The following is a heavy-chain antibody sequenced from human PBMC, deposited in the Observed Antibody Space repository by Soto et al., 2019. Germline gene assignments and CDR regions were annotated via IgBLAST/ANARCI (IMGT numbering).Heavy chain of an antibody. CDR2: IIPIFGTA. CDR1: GGTFSSYA. V-gene: IGHV1-69*13. Sequence: ASVKVSCKASGGTFSSYAISWVRQAPGQGLEWMGGIIPIFGTANYAQKFQGSVTITADESTSTAYMELSSLRSEDTAVYYCARDLGIAARPGMDVWGQGTTVTVSS. CDR3: ARDLGIAARPGMDV. D-gene: IGHD6-6*01. J-gene: IGHJ6*02.